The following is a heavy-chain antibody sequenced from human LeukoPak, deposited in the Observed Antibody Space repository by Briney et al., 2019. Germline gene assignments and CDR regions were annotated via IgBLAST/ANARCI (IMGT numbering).Heavy chain of an antibody. CDR3: AKEEWGFGEFPLFMDV. CDR1: GFTFSSYA. CDR2: INGSGGST. J-gene: IGHJ6*03. V-gene: IGHV3-23*01. Sequence: GGSLRLSCAASGFTFSSYAMSWVRQAPGKGLEWVSDINGSGGSTYYADSVKGRFTISRDSSKNTLYLQMNSLRAEDTAVYYCAKEEWGFGEFPLFMDVWGKGTTVTISS. D-gene: IGHD3-10*01.